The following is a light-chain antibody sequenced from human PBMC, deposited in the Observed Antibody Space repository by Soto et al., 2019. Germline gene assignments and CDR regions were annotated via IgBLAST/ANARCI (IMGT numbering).Light chain of an antibody. CDR3: SSYTSSSTVL. Sequence: QSALTQPASVSGSPGQSITISCTGTSSDVGGYNYVYWYQQHPAKAPKLTIYDVSNRPSGVSNRFSGSKSGNTASLTISGLQAEDEAEYYCSSYTSSSTVLFGGGTKLTVL. V-gene: IGLV2-14*01. CDR1: SSDVGGYNY. J-gene: IGLJ2*01. CDR2: DVS.